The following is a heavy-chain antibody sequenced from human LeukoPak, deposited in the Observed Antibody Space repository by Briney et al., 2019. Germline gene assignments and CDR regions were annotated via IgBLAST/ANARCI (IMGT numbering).Heavy chain of an antibody. CDR2: IYYRGST. V-gene: IGHV4-39*01. D-gene: IGHD3-10*01. Sequence: PSETLSLTCTVSGGSISSSTYYWSWIRQPPGRGLEWIGTIYYRGSTYYNPSLKSRATISVDTSNNQFSLRLSSVTAADTAVYYCAILGTGSSWGQGTLVTVSS. J-gene: IGHJ5*02. CDR3: AILGTGSS. CDR1: GGSISSSTYY.